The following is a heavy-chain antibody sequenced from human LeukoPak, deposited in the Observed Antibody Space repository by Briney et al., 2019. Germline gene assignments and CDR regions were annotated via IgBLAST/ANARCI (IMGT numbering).Heavy chain of an antibody. J-gene: IGHJ5*01. V-gene: IGHV3-7*01. CDR2: IKQDGSEK. CDR3: ARDKVVGPTKFDS. Sequence: GGSLRLSCAASGFTFSTYEMSWVRQAPGKGLEWVAYIKQDGSEKYYVDSVKGRFAISRDNAKNSVYLHMNSLRAEDTAVYYCARDKVVGPTKFDSWGQGTLVTVSS. D-gene: IGHD1-26*01. CDR1: GFTFSTYE.